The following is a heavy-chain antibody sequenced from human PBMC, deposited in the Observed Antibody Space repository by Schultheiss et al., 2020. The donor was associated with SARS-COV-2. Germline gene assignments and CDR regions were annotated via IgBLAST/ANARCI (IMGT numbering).Heavy chain of an antibody. CDR2: INAGNGNT. CDR1: GYTFTSYA. D-gene: IGHD3-10*01. V-gene: IGHV1-3*01. CDR3: ARGRELL. J-gene: IGHJ4*02. Sequence: ASVKVSCKASGYTFTSYAMHWVRQAPGQRLEWMGWINAGNGNTKYSQKFQGRVTMTTDTSTSTAYMELRSLRSEDTAVYYCARGRELLWGQGTLVTVSS.